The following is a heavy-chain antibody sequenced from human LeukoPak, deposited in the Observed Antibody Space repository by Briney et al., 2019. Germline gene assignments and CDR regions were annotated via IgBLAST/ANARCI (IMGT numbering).Heavy chain of an antibody. CDR3: ARDSDSSGWLDYYMDV. CDR2: ISSSSSYI. V-gene: IGHV3-21*01. J-gene: IGHJ6*03. D-gene: IGHD6-19*01. CDR1: GFTFSSYS. Sequence: PGGTLRLSCAASGFTFSSYSMNWVRQAPGKGLEWVSSISSSSSYIYYADSVKGRFTISRDNAKNSLYLQMNSLRAEDTAVYYCARDSDSSGWLDYYMDVWGKGTTVTISS.